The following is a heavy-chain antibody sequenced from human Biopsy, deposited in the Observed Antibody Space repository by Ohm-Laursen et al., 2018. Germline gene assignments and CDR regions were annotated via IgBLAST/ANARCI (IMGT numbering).Heavy chain of an antibody. V-gene: IGHV4-59*12. J-gene: IGHJ6*02. CDR2: IWSSGTT. CDR3: VRGVDYYDPYHYYALDV. D-gene: IGHD3-22*01. CDR1: GDSISSNY. Sequence: GTLSLTCTVSGDSISSNYWSWIRQPPGKGLEWIGYIWSSGTTDYNPSLQSRVTISLDAPKNQFSLKVRSVTAADTAVYYCVRGVDYYDPYHYYALDVWGQGTTVTVSS.